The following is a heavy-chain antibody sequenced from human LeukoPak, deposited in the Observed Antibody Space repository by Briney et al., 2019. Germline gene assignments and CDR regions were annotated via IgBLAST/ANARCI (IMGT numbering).Heavy chain of an antibody. CDR2: IYYSGST. V-gene: IGHV4-31*03. CDR3: ARDRGNWGFDP. CDR1: GGSISSGGYY. D-gene: IGHD7-27*01. Sequence: SQTLSLTCTVSGGSISSGGYYWSWLRQHPGKGLEWIGYIYYSGSTYYNPSLKSRVTISVDTSKNQFSLKLSSVTAADTAVYYCARDRGNWGFDPWGQGTLVTVSS. J-gene: IGHJ5*02.